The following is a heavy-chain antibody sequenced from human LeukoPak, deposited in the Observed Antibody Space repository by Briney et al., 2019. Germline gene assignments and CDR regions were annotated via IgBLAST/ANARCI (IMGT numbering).Heavy chain of an antibody. D-gene: IGHD4-17*01. CDR2: INHSGST. Sequence: SETLSLTCAVYGGSFSGYYWNWIRQPPGKGLEWIGEINHSGSTNYNPSLKSRVTISVDTSKNQFSLQLNSVTPEDTAVYYCAKNYGDSNWFDPWGQGTLVTVSS. V-gene: IGHV4-34*01. CDR1: GGSFSGYY. CDR3: AKNYGDSNWFDP. J-gene: IGHJ5*02.